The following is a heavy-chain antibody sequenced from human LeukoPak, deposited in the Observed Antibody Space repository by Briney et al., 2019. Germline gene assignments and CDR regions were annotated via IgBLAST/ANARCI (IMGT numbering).Heavy chain of an antibody. J-gene: IGHJ5*02. CDR1: GYTFTSYY. Sequence: ASVKVSCKASGYTFTSYYMHWVRQAPGQGLEWMGIINPSGGSTSYAQKFQGRVTMTRDMSTSTVYMELSSLRSEGTAVYYCARDRISARDWFDPWGQGTLVTVSS. CDR2: INPSGGST. CDR3: ARDRISARDWFDP. D-gene: IGHD6-6*01. V-gene: IGHV1-46*01.